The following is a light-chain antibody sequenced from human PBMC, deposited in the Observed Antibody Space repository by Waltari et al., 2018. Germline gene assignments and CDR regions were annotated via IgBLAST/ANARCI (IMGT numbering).Light chain of an antibody. Sequence: EMVLTQSPGTLSLSPGERSTTSCRASQSVPSISLTWYQQKLGQAPRLLIYGTSSSATGIPDRFSGSGSGTDFTLTISRLEPEDFAVYYCQQYDGEVVTFGGGTKVEI. CDR1: QSVPSIS. CDR3: QQYDGEVVT. V-gene: IGKV3-20*01. CDR2: GTS. J-gene: IGKJ4*01.